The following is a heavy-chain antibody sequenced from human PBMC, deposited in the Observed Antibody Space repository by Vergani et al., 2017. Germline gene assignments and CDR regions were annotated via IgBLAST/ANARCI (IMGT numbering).Heavy chain of an antibody. Sequence: EVQLVESGGGLVQPGGSLRLSCAASGFTFSSYWMSWVRQAPGKGLEWVSVIYSGGSTYYADSVKGRFTISRDNSKNTLYLQMNSLRAEDTAVYYCARVGYFDLWGRGTLVTVSS. CDR2: IYSGGST. J-gene: IGHJ2*01. CDR3: ARVGYFDL. V-gene: IGHV3-66*01. CDR1: GFTFSSYW.